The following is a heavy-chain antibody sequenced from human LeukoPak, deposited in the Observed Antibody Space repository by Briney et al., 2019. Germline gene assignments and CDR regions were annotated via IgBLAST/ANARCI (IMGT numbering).Heavy chain of an antibody. J-gene: IGHJ4*02. D-gene: IGHD2-8*02. CDR1: GGSISSSSYY. V-gene: IGHV4-39*07. Sequence: SETLSLTCTVSGGSISSSSYYWGWLRQPPGKGLEWIGSIYYSGSTNYNPSLKSRVTISVDTSKNQFSLKLSSVTAADTAVYYCARVSGAGYDGRGVFDYWGQGTLVTVSS. CDR2: IYYSGST. CDR3: ARVSGAGYDGRGVFDY.